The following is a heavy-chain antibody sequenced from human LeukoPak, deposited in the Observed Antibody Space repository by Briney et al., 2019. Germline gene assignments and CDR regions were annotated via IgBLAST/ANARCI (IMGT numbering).Heavy chain of an antibody. Sequence: GASVKVSCKASGYTFTGYYMHWVRQAPGQGLEWMGWINPNSGGTNYAQKFQGRVTMTRDTSTSTAYMELSRLRSDDTAVYYCARGVDSSGYYSNYWGQGTLVTVSS. V-gene: IGHV1-2*02. J-gene: IGHJ4*02. CDR3: ARGVDSSGYYSNY. D-gene: IGHD3-22*01. CDR2: INPNSGGT. CDR1: GYTFTGYY.